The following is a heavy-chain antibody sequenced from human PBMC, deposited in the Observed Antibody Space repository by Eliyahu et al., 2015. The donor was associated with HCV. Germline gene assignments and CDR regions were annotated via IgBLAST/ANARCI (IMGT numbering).Heavy chain of an antibody. J-gene: IGHJ6*02. V-gene: IGHV1-69*06. CDR2: IIPIFGTA. Sequence: QVQLVQSGAEVKKPGSSVKVSCKASGGTFSRYAISWVRQAPGQGLEWMGGIIPIFGTANYAQKFQGRVTITADKSTSTAYMELSSLRSEDTAVYYCARDVNTKARQWNYYYYGMDVWGQGTTVTVSS. CDR1: GGTFSRYA. CDR3: ARDVNTKARQWNYYYYGMDV. D-gene: IGHD3-22*01.